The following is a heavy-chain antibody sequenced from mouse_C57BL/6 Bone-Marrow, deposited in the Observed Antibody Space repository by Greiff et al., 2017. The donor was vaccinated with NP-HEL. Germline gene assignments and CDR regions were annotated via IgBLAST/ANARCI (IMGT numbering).Heavy chain of an antibody. V-gene: IGHV5-6*01. J-gene: IGHJ2*01. CDR3: ARHDYYGSSLDY. Sequence: EVKLMESGGDLVKPGGSLKLSYAASGFTFSSYGMSWVRQTPDKRLEWVATISSGGSYTYYPDSVKGRFTISRDNAKNTLYLQMSSLKSEDTAMYYCARHDYYGSSLDYWGQGTTLTVSS. CDR2: ISSGGSYT. D-gene: IGHD1-1*01. CDR1: GFTFSSYG.